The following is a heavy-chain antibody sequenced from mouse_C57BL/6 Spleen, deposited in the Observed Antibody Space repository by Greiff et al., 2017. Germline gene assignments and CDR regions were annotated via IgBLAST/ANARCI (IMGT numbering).Heavy chain of an antibody. J-gene: IGHJ4*01. D-gene: IGHD1-1*01. V-gene: IGHV5-17*01. Sequence: DVKLVESGGGLVKPGGSLKLSCAASGFTFSAYGMHWVRQAPEKGLEWVAYISSGSSTIYYADTVKGRFTISRDNAKNTLFLQMTSLRSEDTAMYYCARRYYYGSSYDAMDDWGKGTSVTVSA. CDR2: ISSGSSTI. CDR1: GFTFSAYG. CDR3: ARRYYYGSSYDAMDD.